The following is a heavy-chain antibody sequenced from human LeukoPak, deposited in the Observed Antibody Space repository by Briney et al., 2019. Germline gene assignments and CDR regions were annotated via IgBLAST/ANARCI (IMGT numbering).Heavy chain of an antibody. V-gene: IGHV3-23*01. J-gene: IGHJ5*02. Sequence: GGSLRLSCEAPGFTFSSYDMSWVRQAPGKGLEWVSDISGSGDTTYYADSVKGRFTISRDNSKNTLYLQINSLRAEDTAVYYCAKRDIGTYYHWGQGTLVTVSS. CDR2: ISGSGDTT. CDR3: AKRDIGTYYH. D-gene: IGHD1-26*01. CDR1: GFTFSSYD.